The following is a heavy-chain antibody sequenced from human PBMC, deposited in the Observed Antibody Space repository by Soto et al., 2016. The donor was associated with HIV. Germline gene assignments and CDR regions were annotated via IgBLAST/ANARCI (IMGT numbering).Heavy chain of an antibody. CDR1: GYTFTGYY. Sequence: QVQLVQSGAEVKKPGASVKVSCKASGYTFTGYYMHWVRQAPGQGLEWMGWINPNSGGTNYAQKFQGRVTMTRDTSVTTAYMDLSSLTSGDTAVYYYARLGRNVFLPIRDAFDFWGQGTLVTV. CDR2: INPNSGGT. D-gene: IGHD3-10*01. J-gene: IGHJ3*01. V-gene: IGHV1-2*02. CDR3: ARLGRNVFLPIRDAFDF.